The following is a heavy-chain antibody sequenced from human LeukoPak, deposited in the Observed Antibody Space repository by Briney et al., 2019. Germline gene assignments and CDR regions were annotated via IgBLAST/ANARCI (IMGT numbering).Heavy chain of an antibody. J-gene: IGHJ6*02. CDR3: ARAGATTRISYYYGMDV. CDR2: ISAYNGNT. Sequence: GASVKVSCKASGYTFTNYGISWVRQAPGQGLEWMGWISAYNGNTNYAQKLQGRVTMTTDTSTSTAYMELRSLRSDDTAVYYCARAGATTRISYYYGMDVWGQGTTVTVSS. CDR1: GYTFTNYG. D-gene: IGHD1-26*01. V-gene: IGHV1-18*01.